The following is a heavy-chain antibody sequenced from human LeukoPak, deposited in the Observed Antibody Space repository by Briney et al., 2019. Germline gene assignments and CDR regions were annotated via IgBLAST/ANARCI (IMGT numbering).Heavy chain of an antibody. J-gene: IGHJ6*02. D-gene: IGHD2-15*01. CDR1: GFTFSSYA. CDR2: ISGSGGST. V-gene: IGHV3-23*01. CDR3: SCSLFYYYGMDV. Sequence: PGGSLRLSCAASGFTFSSYAMSWVRQAPGKGLEWVSAISGSGGSTYYADSVKGRFTISRDNSKNTLYLQMNSLRAEDTAVYYCSCSLFYYYGMDVWGQGTTVTVSS.